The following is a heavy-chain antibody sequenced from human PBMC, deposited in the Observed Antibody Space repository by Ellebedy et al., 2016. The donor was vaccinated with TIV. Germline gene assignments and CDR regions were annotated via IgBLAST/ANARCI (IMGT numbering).Heavy chain of an antibody. CDR1: GGSISSSNW. Sequence: SETLSLTCAVSGGSISSSNWWSWVRQPPGKGLEWIGEINHSGSTNYNPSLTSRVTISVDTSKNQFSLKLSSVTAADTAVYYCARDARARGGGIVATIEDYWGQGTLVTVSS. V-gene: IGHV4-4*02. D-gene: IGHD5-12*01. J-gene: IGHJ4*02. CDR2: INHSGST. CDR3: ARDARARGGGIVATIEDY.